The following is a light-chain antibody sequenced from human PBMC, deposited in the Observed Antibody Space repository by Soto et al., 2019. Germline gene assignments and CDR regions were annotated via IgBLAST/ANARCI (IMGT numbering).Light chain of an antibody. CDR3: SSYTISSTYV. Sequence: QSALTQPASVSGSPRQSITISCTGASSDVGGYTYVSWYQQHPGKAPKLMIYEVSNRPSGASNRFSGSKSGDTASLTISWLQAEDEADYYCSSYTISSTYVFGTGTKLTVL. J-gene: IGLJ1*01. CDR1: SSDVGGYTY. CDR2: EVS. V-gene: IGLV2-14*01.